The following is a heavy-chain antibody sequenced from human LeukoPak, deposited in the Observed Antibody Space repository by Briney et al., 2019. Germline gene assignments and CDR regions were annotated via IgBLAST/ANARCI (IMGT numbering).Heavy chain of an antibody. CDR3: ARDPVTHYYDSSGYYVNAEYFQH. V-gene: IGHV3-11*01. CDR1: GFTFSDYY. D-gene: IGHD3-22*01. J-gene: IGHJ1*01. Sequence: PGGSLRPSCAASGFTFSDYYMSWIRQAAGNGLEWVSYISSSGSTIYYADSVKGRFTISRDNAKNSLYLQMNSLRAEDTAVYYCARDPVTHYYDSSGYYVNAEYFQHWGQGTLVTVSS. CDR2: ISSSGSTI.